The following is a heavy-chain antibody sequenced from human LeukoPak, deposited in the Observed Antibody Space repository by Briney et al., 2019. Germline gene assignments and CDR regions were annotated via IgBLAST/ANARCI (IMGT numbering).Heavy chain of an antibody. V-gene: IGHV3-48*04. D-gene: IGHD3-10*01. CDR1: GFTFSRNS. CDR3: ARGGASGRSGMDV. CDR2: ISASGSTI. J-gene: IGHJ6*02. Sequence: GGSLRLSCEASGFTFSRNSMNWVRQAPGKGLEWLSYISASGSTIYNAASVQGRFTISRDNAKNSLYLQMNSLRAEDTAIYYCARGGASGRSGMDVWGQGTTVSVSS.